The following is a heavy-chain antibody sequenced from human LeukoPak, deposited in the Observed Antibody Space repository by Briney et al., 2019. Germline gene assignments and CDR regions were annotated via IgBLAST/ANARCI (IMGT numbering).Heavy chain of an antibody. D-gene: IGHD6-13*01. CDR1: GFTFSDYY. CDR3: ARDHSSSWNYFDY. CDR2: ISSSATTI. J-gene: IGHJ4*02. V-gene: IGHV3-11*04. Sequence: PGGSLRLSCAASGFTFSDYYMNWIRQAPGKGREWVSYISSSATTIYYADSVKGRFTISRDNAKKSLYLQMNSLRAEDTSVYYCARDHSSSWNYFDYWGQGTLVTVSS.